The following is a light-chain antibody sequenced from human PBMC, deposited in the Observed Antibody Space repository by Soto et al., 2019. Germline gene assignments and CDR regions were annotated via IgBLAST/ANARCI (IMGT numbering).Light chain of an antibody. CDR3: QTWGTGIPWV. V-gene: IGLV4-69*01. CDR2: LNSDGSH. CDR1: SGHSSYA. J-gene: IGLJ3*02. Sequence: QPVLTQSHSSSASLAASVKLTCTLSSGHSSYAIAWHQQQPEKGPRYLMKLNSDGSHSKGDGIPDRFSCSSSGAERYLNISSLQSEDEADYYCQTWGTGIPWVFGGGTKLTVL.